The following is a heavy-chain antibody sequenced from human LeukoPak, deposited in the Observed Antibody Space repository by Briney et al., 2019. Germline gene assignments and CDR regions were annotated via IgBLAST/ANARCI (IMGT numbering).Heavy chain of an antibody. J-gene: IGHJ4*02. CDR3: ARGQGQGYSSGWPFDY. CDR2: INHSGST. V-gene: IGHV4-34*01. Sequence: SETLSLTCAVYGGSFSGYYWSWIRQPPGKGLEWIGEINHSGSTNYNPSLKSRVTISVDTSKNQFSLKLSSVTAADTAVYYCARGQGQGYSSGWPFDYWGQGTLVTVSS. D-gene: IGHD6-19*01. CDR1: GGSFSGYY.